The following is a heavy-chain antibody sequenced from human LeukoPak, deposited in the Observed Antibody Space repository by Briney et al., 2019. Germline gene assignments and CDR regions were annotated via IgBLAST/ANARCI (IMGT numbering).Heavy chain of an antibody. CDR1: GGSISSSSYY. CDR2: IYYSGST. D-gene: IGHD6-13*01. J-gene: IGHJ5*02. CDR3: ARAAGYLWFDP. Sequence: SETLSLTCTVSGGSISSSSYYWGWIRQPPGKGLEWIGSIYYSGSTYYNPSLKSRVTISVDTSKNQFSLKLSSVTAADTAVYYCARAAGYLWFDPWGQGTLVTVSS. V-gene: IGHV4-39*07.